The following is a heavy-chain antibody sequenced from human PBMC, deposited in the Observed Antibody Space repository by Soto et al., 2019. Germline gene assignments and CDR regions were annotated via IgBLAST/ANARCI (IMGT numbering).Heavy chain of an antibody. D-gene: IGHD6-6*01. CDR1: GGSIGSYY. V-gene: IGHV4-59*01. CDR2: IYYSGGT. Sequence: SETLSLTCTVSGGSIGSYYWSWIRQPPGKGLEWIGYIYYSGGTNYNPSLKSRVTISVDTSKNQFSLKLSSVTAADTAVYYCARGASGDSSSFDYWGQGTLVTVSS. J-gene: IGHJ4*02. CDR3: ARGASGDSSSFDY.